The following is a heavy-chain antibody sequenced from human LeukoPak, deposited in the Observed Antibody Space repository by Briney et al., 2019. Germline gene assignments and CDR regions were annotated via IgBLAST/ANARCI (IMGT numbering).Heavy chain of an antibody. CDR2: IKQDGSEK. CDR3: ARGGADFDY. CDR1: GFTFSSYG. D-gene: IGHD4/OR15-4a*01. V-gene: IGHV3-7*01. J-gene: IGHJ4*02. Sequence: PGGSLRLSCAASGFTFSSYGMHWVRQAPGKGLVWVANIKQDGSEKYYVDSVKGRFTISRDNAKNSLYLQMNSLRAEDTAVYYCARGGADFDYWGQGTLVTVSS.